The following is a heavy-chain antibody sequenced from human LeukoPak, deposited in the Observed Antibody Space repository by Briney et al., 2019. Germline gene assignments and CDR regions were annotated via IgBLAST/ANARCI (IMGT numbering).Heavy chain of an antibody. CDR2: TNHKGNT. Sequence: SETLSLTCAVYGGSFSDYFWSWIRQPPGKGLEWIGETNHKGNTNHNPSLKSRVTMSVDTSKNQFSLKLSSVTAADTAVYYCARIMITFGGVTGDAFDIWGQGTMVTVSS. J-gene: IGHJ3*02. CDR1: GGSFSDYF. D-gene: IGHD3-16*01. CDR3: ARIMITFGGVTGDAFDI. V-gene: IGHV4-34*01.